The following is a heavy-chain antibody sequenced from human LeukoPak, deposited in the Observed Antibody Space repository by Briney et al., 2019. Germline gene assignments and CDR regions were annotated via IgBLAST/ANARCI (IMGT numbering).Heavy chain of an antibody. CDR3: AKVPGSTLMIARRDFDY. V-gene: IGHV3-23*01. CDR1: GFTFSSYA. Sequence: GGSLRLSCAASGFTFSSYAMSWVRQAPGKGLEWVSAISGSGGSTYYADSVKGRFTISRDNSKNTLYLQMNSLRAEDTAVYYCAKVPGSTLMIARRDFDYWGQGTLVTAST. J-gene: IGHJ4*02. CDR2: ISGSGGST. D-gene: IGHD3-22*01.